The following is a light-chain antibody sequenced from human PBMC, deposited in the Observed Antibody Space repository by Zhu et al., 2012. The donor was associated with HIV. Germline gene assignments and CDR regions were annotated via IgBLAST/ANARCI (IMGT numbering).Light chain of an antibody. J-gene: IGKJ4*01. V-gene: IGKV3-20*01. Sequence: EIVLTQSPGTLSLSPGERATLSCRASQSVSSSSLAWYQQKPGQAPRLLISGASSRATGIPDRFSGSGSGTEFTLTISRLEPEDFAVYYCHQYDSLCSFGGGTKVEIK. CDR1: QSVSSSS. CDR2: GAS. CDR3: HQYDSLCS.